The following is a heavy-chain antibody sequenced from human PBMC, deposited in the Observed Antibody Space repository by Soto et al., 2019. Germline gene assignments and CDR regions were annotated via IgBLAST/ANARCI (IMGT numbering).Heavy chain of an antibody. Sequence: PGGSLRLSCAASGFTFSSYAMHWVRQAPCKGLEWVAVISYDGSNKYYADSVKGRFTISRDNSKNTLYLQMNSLRAEDTAVYYCARARRLGELSFLFDYWGQGTLVTVSS. V-gene: IGHV3-30-3*01. D-gene: IGHD3-16*02. CDR1: GFTFSSYA. CDR2: ISYDGSNK. CDR3: ARARRLGELSFLFDY. J-gene: IGHJ4*02.